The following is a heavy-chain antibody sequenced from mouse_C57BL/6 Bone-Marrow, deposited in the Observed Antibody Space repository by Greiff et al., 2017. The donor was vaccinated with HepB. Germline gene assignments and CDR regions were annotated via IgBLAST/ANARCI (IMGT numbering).Heavy chain of an antibody. J-gene: IGHJ3*01. CDR3: TRGGSNFWFAY. V-gene: IGHV1-15*01. CDR2: IDPETGGT. Sequence: VKLMESGAELVRPGASVTLSCKASGYTFTDYEMHWVKQTPVHGLEWIGAIDPETGGTAYNQKFKGKAILTADKSSSTAYMELRSLTSEDSAVYYCTRGGSNFWFAYWGQGTLVTVSA. CDR1: GYTFTDYE. D-gene: IGHD2-5*01.